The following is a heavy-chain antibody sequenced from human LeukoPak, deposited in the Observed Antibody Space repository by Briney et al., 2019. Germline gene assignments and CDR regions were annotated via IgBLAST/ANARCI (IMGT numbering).Heavy chain of an antibody. V-gene: IGHV3-48*01. CDR1: GFTVSSNY. J-gene: IGHJ4*02. CDR2: ISSSSSTI. Sequence: GGSLRLSCAASGFTVSSNYMSWVRQAPGKGLEWVSYISSSSSTIYYADSVKGRFTISRDNAKNSLYLQMNSLRAEDTAVYYCARDLTYYYDSSGYYYVSGFDYWGQGTLVTVSS. CDR3: ARDLTYYYDSSGYYYVSGFDY. D-gene: IGHD3-22*01.